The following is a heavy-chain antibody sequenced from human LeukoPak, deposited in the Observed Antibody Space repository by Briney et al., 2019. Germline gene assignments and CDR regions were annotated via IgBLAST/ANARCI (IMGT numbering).Heavy chain of an antibody. D-gene: IGHD6-13*01. CDR2: ISGGGGST. J-gene: IGHJ4*02. CDR1: GFTFSSYA. V-gene: IGHV3-23*01. CDR3: AKDRQQLDFDY. Sequence: GVSLRLSCAASGFTFSSYAMSWVRQAPGKGLEWVSAISGGGGSTYYADSVKGRFTISRDNSKNTLYLQMNSLRAEDTAVYYCAKDRQQLDFDYWGQGTLVTVSS.